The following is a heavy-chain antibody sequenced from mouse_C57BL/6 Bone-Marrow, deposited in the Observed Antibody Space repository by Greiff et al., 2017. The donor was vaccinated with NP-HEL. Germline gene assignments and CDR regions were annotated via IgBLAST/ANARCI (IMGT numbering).Heavy chain of an antibody. CDR2: IYPRSGNT. V-gene: IGHV1-81*01. J-gene: IGHJ2*01. Sequence: VQRVESGAELARPGASVKLSCKASGYTFTSYGISWVKQRTGQGLEWIGEIYPRSGNTYYNEKFKGKATLTADKSSSTAYMELRSLTSEDSAVYFCARRDGYYVFDYWGQGTTLTVSS. D-gene: IGHD2-3*01. CDR1: GYTFTSYG. CDR3: ARRDGYYVFDY.